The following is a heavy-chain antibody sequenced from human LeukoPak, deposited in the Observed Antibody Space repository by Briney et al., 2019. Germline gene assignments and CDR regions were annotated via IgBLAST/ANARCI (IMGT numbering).Heavy chain of an antibody. CDR2: IYYSGST. V-gene: IGHV4-39*07. Sequence: PSETLPLTCTVSGGSISSSSYYWGWIRQPPGKGLEWIGSIYYSGSTYYNPSLKSRVTISVDTSKNQFSLKLSSVTAADTAVYYCARAGGYNNWFDPWGQGTLVTVSS. CDR3: ARAGGYNNWFDP. J-gene: IGHJ5*02. CDR1: GGSISSSSYY. D-gene: IGHD1-1*01.